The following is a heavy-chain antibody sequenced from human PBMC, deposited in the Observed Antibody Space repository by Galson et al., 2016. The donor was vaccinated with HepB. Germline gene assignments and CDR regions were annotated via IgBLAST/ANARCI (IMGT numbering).Heavy chain of an antibody. J-gene: IGHJ5*02. V-gene: IGHV3-23*01. CDR3: AKAPEASP. D-gene: IGHD1-14*01. Sequence: SLRLSCAASGFTFSSYAMSWVRQAPGKGLEWVSSISDSGVTTYDADSVKGRFTISRDNSKNTLYLQMDGLRAEDTAGYYCAKAPEASPWGQGTLVTVSS. CDR1: GFTFSSYA. CDR2: ISDSGVTT.